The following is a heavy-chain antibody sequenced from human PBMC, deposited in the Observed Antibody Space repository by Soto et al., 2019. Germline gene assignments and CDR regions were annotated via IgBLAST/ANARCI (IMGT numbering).Heavy chain of an antibody. V-gene: IGHV4-31*03. J-gene: IGHJ5*02. Sequence: QVQLQETGPGLLKPSQTLSLTCNVSGGYISSGGYYWSWIRQHPVKGLEWIGYIYYSGSTYYNPSLKSRVNISVDTSNNQFSLNLSSVTAADTAVYYCAKSLQPGIYSGSTAGFDPWGQGTLVTVSS. CDR3: AKSLQPGIYSGSTAGFDP. D-gene: IGHD1-26*01. CDR1: GGYISSGGYY. CDR2: IYYSGST.